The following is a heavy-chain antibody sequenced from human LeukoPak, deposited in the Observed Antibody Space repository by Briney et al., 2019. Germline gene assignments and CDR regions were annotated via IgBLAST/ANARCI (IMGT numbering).Heavy chain of an antibody. CDR1: GFTFSSYG. CDR2: ISYDGSNK. Sequence: GGSLRLSCAASGFTFSSYGTYWVRQAPGKGLEWVALISYDGSNKYYADSVKGRFTICRDNSKNTLYLQMNSLRAEDTAVYYCAKDEIGAVAGLIDYWGQGTLVTVSS. D-gene: IGHD6-19*01. CDR3: AKDEIGAVAGLIDY. J-gene: IGHJ4*02. V-gene: IGHV3-30*18.